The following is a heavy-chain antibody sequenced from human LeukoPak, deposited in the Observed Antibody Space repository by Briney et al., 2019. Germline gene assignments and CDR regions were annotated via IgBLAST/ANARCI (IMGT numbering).Heavy chain of an antibody. V-gene: IGHV3-23*01. CDR3: AKGRTYYYDSSENLFDY. CDR1: GFTLSSYA. Sequence: PGGSLRLSCAASGFTLSSYAMSWVRQAPGKGLEWVSAISGSGGSTYYADSVKGRFTISRDNSKNTLYLQMNSLRAEDTAVYYCAKGRTYYYDSSENLFDYWGQGTLVTVSS. CDR2: ISGSGGST. J-gene: IGHJ4*02. D-gene: IGHD3-22*01.